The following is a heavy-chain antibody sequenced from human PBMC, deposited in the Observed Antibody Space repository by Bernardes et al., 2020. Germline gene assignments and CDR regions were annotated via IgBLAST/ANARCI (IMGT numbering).Heavy chain of an antibody. D-gene: IGHD2-15*01. J-gene: IGHJ4*02. CDR2: ISGSGGST. Sequence: GGSLRLSCAASGFTFSSYAMSWVRQAPGKGLEWVSAISGSGGSTYYADSVKGRFTISRDNSKNTLYLQMNSLRAEDTAVYYCAKGPPRSSGGSCWIDYWGQGTLVTVSS. CDR1: GFTFSSYA. V-gene: IGHV3-23*01. CDR3: AKGPPRSSGGSCWIDY.